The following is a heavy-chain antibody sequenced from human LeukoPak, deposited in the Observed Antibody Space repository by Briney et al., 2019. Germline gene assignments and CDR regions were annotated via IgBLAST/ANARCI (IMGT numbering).Heavy chain of an antibody. CDR2: IYTSGST. Sequence: PSETLSLTCTVSGGSISSYYWSWIRQPAGKGLEWIGRIYTSGSTNYNPSLKSRVTMSVDTSKNQFSLKLSSVTVADTAVYYCARDRAYSSSWYGGMGLDDWGQGTLVTVSS. J-gene: IGHJ4*02. V-gene: IGHV4-4*07. CDR1: GGSISSYY. CDR3: ARDRAYSSSWYGGMGLDD. D-gene: IGHD6-13*01.